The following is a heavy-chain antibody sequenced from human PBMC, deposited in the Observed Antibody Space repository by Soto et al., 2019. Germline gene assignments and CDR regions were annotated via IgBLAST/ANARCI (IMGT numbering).Heavy chain of an antibody. J-gene: IGHJ3*02. CDR2: IIPILGIA. V-gene: IGHV1-69*02. Sequence: ASVKVSCKASGGTFSSYTISWVRQAPGQGLEWMGRIIPILGIANYAQKFQGRVTITADKSTSTAYMELSSLRSEDTAVYYCNYDFWSGYPTPDAFDIWGQGTMVTVSS. CDR3: NYDFWSGYPTPDAFDI. D-gene: IGHD3-3*01. CDR1: GGTFSSYT.